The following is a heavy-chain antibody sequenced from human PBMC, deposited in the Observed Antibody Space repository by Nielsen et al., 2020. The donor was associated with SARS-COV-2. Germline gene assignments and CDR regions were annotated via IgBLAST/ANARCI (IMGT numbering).Heavy chain of an antibody. CDR1: GGALTLFS. V-gene: IGHV1-24*01. CDR2: FDPQDGET. D-gene: IGHD3-3*01. J-gene: IGHJ4*02. CDR3: ATDSPFGVVIYALAH. Sequence: ASVKVSCKVSGGALTLFSMHWVRQAPGKGLEWMGEFDPQDGETTYAQKFQGRITMTEDPSIDTAYLDLSSLSSDDTAVYYCATDSPFGVVIYALAHWGQGTLVTVSS.